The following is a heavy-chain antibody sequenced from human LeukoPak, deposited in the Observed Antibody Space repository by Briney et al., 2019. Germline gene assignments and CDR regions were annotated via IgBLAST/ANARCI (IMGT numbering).Heavy chain of an antibody. V-gene: IGHV3-23*01. J-gene: IGHJ4*02. CDR2: IRDSGVST. CDR1: GFTFSSYA. D-gene: IGHD4-11*01. CDR3: ARESNYNFDC. Sequence: PGGSLRLSCAASGFTFSSYAMSWVRQAPGKGLEWVSAIRDSGVSTYYTDSVKGRFTISRDNSKNTLYLQMNSLRAEDTAVYYCARESNYNFDCWGQGTLVTVSS.